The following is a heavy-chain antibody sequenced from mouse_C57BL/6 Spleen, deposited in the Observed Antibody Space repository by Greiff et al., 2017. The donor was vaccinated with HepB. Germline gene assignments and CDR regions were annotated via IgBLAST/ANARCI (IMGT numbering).Heavy chain of an antibody. J-gene: IGHJ2*01. V-gene: IGHV7-3*01. CDR3: ARAGAGYFDY. CDR2: IRNKANGYTT. CDR1: GFTFTDYY. Sequence: EVQVVESGGGLVQPGGSLSLSCAASGFTFTDYYMSWVRQPPGKALEWLGFIRNKANGYTTEYSASVKGRFTISRDNSQSILYLQMNALRAEDSATYYCARAGAGYFDYWGQGTTLTVSS.